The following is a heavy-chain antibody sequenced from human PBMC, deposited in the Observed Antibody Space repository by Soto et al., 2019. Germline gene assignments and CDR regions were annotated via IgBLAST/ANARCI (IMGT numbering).Heavy chain of an antibody. V-gene: IGHV1-24*01. D-gene: IGHD3-10*01. CDR1: GYTLTELS. J-gene: IGHJ4*02. CDR3: ATDLRTLLWFGGQPGY. CDR2: FDPEDGET. Sequence: XSVKVSCKVSGYTLTELSMHWVRQAPVKGLEWMGGFDPEDGETIYAQKFQGRVTMTEDTSTDTAYMELSSLRSEDTAVYYCATDLRTLLWFGGQPGYWGQGTLVTVSS.